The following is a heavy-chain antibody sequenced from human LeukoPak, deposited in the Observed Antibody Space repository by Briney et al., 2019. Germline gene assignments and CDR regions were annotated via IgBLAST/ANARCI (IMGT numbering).Heavy chain of an antibody. D-gene: IGHD2-21*02. CDR1: GYTFTSYY. V-gene: IGHV1-46*01. CDR3: ARNCCGGDCPDAFDI. CDR2: INPSGGST. Sequence: ASVKVSCKVSGYTFTSYYMHWVRQAPGQGLEWMGIINPSGGSTSYAQKFQGRVTMTRDTSTSTVYMELSSLRSEDTAVYYCARNCCGGDCPDAFDIWGQGTMVTVSS. J-gene: IGHJ3*02.